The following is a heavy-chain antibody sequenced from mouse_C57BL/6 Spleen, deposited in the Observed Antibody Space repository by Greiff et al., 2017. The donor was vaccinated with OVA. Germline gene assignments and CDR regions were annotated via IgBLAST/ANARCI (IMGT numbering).Heavy chain of an antibody. J-gene: IGHJ2*01. D-gene: IGHD3-1*01. Sequence: QVQLQQPGAELVKPGASVKLSCKASGYTFTSYWMHWVKQRPGQGLEWIGMIHPNSGSTNYNEKFKSKATLTVDKSSSTAYMQLSSLTSEYSAVYYCARGGLLRYFDYWGQGTTLTVSS. CDR2: IHPNSGST. CDR1: GYTFTSYW. CDR3: ARGGLLRYFDY. V-gene: IGHV1-64*01.